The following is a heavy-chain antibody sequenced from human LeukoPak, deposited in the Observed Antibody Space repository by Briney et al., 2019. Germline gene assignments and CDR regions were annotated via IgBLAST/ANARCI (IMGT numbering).Heavy chain of an antibody. CDR2: ISTYNGNT. CDR1: GYTFTSYG. Sequence: ASVKVSCKASGYTFTSYGISWVRQAPGQGLEWMGWISTYNGNTKYVQKLQDRVTMTTDTSTSTAYMELRSLRSDDTAVYYCARHPSAVAGKTFDCWGQGTLVTVSS. D-gene: IGHD6-19*01. V-gene: IGHV1-18*01. J-gene: IGHJ4*02. CDR3: ARHPSAVAGKTFDC.